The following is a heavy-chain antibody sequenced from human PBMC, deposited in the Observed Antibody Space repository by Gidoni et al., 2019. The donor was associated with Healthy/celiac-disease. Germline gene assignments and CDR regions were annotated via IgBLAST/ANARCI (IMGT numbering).Heavy chain of an antibody. Sequence: QVQLVESGGGVVQPGRSLRLSGAASGFPFSSYAMHWVRQAPGKGLEWVSVISYDGSNKYYADSVKGRFTISRDNSKNTLYLQMNSLRAEDTAVYYCARNKRRPSGYYYGMDVWGQGTTVTVSS. CDR3: ARNKRRPSGYYYGMDV. CDR2: ISYDGSNK. J-gene: IGHJ6*02. CDR1: GFPFSSYA. D-gene: IGHD6-25*01. V-gene: IGHV3-30-3*01.